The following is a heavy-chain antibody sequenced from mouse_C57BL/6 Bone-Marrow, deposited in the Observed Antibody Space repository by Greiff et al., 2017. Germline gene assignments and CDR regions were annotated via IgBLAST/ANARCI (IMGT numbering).Heavy chain of an antibody. CDR1: GYTFTDYA. D-gene: IGHD1-1*01. CDR2: IVPETGGT. V-gene: IGHV1-15*01. Sequence: VLVVESGAELVRPGASVTLSCKASGYTFTDYAMHWVKQTPVHGLEWIGAIVPETGGTAYNQKFKGKAILTADTSSSTAYMELRSLTSEDSAVYYCTKGITTVVAGDYWGQGTTLTVSA. J-gene: IGHJ2*01. CDR3: TKGITTVVAGDY.